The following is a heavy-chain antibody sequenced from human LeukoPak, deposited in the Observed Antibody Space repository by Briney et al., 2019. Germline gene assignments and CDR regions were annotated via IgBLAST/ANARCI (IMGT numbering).Heavy chain of an antibody. CDR2: ISGSGGST. CDR1: GFTFSSYA. Sequence: GGSLRLSCAASGFTFSSYAMSWVRQAPGKGLEWVSAISGSGGSTYYAAPVKGRFTISRDNSKNPLYLQMNSPRAEDTAVYYCAKGRRYCSGGSCQGYYFDYWGQGTLVTVSS. J-gene: IGHJ4*02. D-gene: IGHD2-15*01. CDR3: AKGRRYCSGGSCQGYYFDY. V-gene: IGHV3-23*01.